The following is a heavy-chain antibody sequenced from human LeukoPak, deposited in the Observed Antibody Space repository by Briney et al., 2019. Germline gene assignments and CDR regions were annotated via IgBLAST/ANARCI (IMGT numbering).Heavy chain of an antibody. Sequence: GWSLRLSCAASGFTFSSYTMHWVRQAPGKGLEWISSISCGSSNIYYADAVKGRFTISRDNARNSLYLPMNSLRDEDTAVYYCARRDYGSGSFFGIDYWGQGTLVTVSS. J-gene: IGHJ4*02. CDR2: ISCGSSNI. CDR3: ARRDYGSGSFFGIDY. CDR1: GFTFSSYT. D-gene: IGHD3-10*01. V-gene: IGHV3-48*02.